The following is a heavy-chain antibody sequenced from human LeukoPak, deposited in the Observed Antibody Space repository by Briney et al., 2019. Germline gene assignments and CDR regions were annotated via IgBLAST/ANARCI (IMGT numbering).Heavy chain of an antibody. J-gene: IGHJ4*02. CDR2: ISSSGSTI. D-gene: IGHD3-22*01. CDR1: GFTFSDYY. Sequence: GGSLRLSCAASGFTFSDYYMSWIRQAPGKGLEWVSYISSSGSTIYYADSVKGRFTISRDNVKNSLYLQMNSLRAEDTAVYYCARAKKISSGTSYYFDYWGQGTLVTVSS. V-gene: IGHV3-11*01. CDR3: ARAKKISSGTSYYFDY.